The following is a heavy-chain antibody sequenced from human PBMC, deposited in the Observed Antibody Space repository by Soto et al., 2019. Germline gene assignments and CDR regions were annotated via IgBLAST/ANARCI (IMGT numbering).Heavy chain of an antibody. CDR3: AREVQVHTPAFVY. V-gene: IGHV1-69*19. J-gene: IGHJ4*02. CDR2: ISPLFRAA. D-gene: IGHD3-10*01. CDR1: GGTFNTSA. Sequence: QVQLVQSGAEMKKNGSSVKVSCQSAGGTFNTSAMNWVLQAPGQGTEWMGYISPLFRAANYEPKFQGRVSITADESTGTSYMQLSSLTSEDTALCCCAREVQVHTPAFVYWGQGTLVTVSS.